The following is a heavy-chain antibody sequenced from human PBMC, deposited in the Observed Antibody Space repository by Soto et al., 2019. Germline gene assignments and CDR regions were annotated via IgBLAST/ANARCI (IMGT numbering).Heavy chain of an antibody. CDR3: ARPVVYSGYDRVFFDY. CDR2: ISSDGSST. CDR1: GFSFSNSW. D-gene: IGHD5-12*01. V-gene: IGHV3-74*01. Sequence: EVQLVESGGGLVQPGGSLRLSCAASGFSFSNSWMHWVRQAPGKGLVWVSRISSDGSSTNYADSVKGRFIISRDNAKNTLYLQMNTLRAEDTAVYYCARPVVYSGYDRVFFDYWGQGTLVTVSS. J-gene: IGHJ4*02.